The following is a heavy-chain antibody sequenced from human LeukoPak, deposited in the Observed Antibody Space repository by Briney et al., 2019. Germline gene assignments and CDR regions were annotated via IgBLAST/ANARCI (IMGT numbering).Heavy chain of an antibody. CDR2: ISSSGSTI. CDR1: GFTFSDYY. D-gene: IGHD3-3*01. V-gene: IGHV3-11*01. Sequence: GGSLRLSCAASGFTFSDYYMSWIRQAPGKGLEWVSYISSSGSTIYYADSVKGRFTISRDNAKNSLYLQMNSLRAEDTAVYYCARVSPSYNPSNYVFWSGYYRLQFDYWGRGTRVPVSS. J-gene: IGHJ4*02. CDR3: ARVSPSYNPSNYVFWSGYYRLQFDY.